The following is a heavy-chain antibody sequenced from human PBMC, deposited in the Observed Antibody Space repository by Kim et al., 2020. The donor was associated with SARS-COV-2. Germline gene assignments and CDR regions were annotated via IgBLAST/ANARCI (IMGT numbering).Heavy chain of an antibody. CDR3: AKDQGRSFMAPKILGQIFDY. V-gene: IGHV3-30*18. Sequence: GGSLRLSCAASGFTFSSYGMHWVRQAPGKGLEWVAVISYDGSNKYYADSVKGRFTISRDNSKNTLYLQMNSLRAEDTAVYYCAKDQGRSFMAPKILGQIFDYWGQGTLVTVSS. CDR1: GFTFSSYG. D-gene: IGHD2-15*01. CDR2: ISYDGSNK. J-gene: IGHJ4*02.